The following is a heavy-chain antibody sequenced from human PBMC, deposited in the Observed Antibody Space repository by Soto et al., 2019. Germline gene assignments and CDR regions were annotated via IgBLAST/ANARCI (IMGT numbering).Heavy chain of an antibody. CDR2: IIPILGIA. J-gene: IGHJ5*02. CDR3: ARDKIGRYCTNGVCYDHWFDP. CDR1: GGTFSSYT. V-gene: IGHV1-69*04. D-gene: IGHD2-8*01. Sequence: SVKVSCKASGGTFSSYTISWVRQAPGQGLDWMGRIIPILGIANYAQKFQGRVTITADKSTSTAYMELSSLRSEDTAVYYCARDKIGRYCTNGVCYDHWFDPWGQGTLVTVSS.